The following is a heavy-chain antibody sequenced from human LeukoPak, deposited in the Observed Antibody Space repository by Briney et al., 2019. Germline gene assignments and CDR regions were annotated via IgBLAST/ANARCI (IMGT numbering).Heavy chain of an antibody. Sequence: SETLSLTCTVSGGSISSYYWSWIRQPPGKGLEWIGYIYYSGSTNYNPSFKSRVTISVDTSKNQFSLKLSSVTAADTAVYYCARSEGWRVQQLGLWGQGTLVTVSS. D-gene: IGHD6-13*01. V-gene: IGHV4-59*01. CDR3: ARSEGWRVQQLGL. CDR1: GGSISSYY. J-gene: IGHJ4*02. CDR2: IYYSGST.